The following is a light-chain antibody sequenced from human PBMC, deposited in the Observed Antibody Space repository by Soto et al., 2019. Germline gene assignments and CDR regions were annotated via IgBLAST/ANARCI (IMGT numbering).Light chain of an antibody. V-gene: IGKV3-11*02. J-gene: IGKJ4*01. CDR1: QSVSSS. CDR2: DAS. Sequence: EIEVTQSPATLSLSPGERATLSCRTSQSVSSSLAWYQKKPGQAPRLLIYDASNRATGIPVRFSGGGSGRDFTLTSISLEPEDFAVYYCQQRSNWPPLTFGGGTKVEI. CDR3: QQRSNWPPLT.